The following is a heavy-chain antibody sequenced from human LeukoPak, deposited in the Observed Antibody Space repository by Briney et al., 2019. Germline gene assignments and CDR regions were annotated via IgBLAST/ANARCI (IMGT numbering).Heavy chain of an antibody. Sequence: SETLSLTCTVSGGSISSSSYYWGWIRQPPGKGLEWIGSIYYSGSTYYNPSLKSRVTISVDTSKNQFSLKLSSVTAADTAVYYCARGQELTDAFDIWGQGTMVTVSS. CDR1: GGSISSSSYY. D-gene: IGHD3-10*01. V-gene: IGHV4-39*07. J-gene: IGHJ3*02. CDR2: IYYSGST. CDR3: ARGQELTDAFDI.